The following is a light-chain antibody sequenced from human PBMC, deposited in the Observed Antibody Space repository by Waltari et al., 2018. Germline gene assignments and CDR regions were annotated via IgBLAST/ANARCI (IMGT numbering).Light chain of an antibody. J-gene: IGKJ1*01. CDR3: QQYYYSPET. CDR1: RSVFYRSNNQNY. CDR2: WAS. Sequence: DTVLTQSPDSLAVSLGERATRNCKSSRSVFYRSNNQNYLAWFQQKPGQPPKLLIYWASTRESGVPDRFSGSGSGTDFTLTITSLQAEDVGVYYCQQYYYSPETFGQGTKVEIK. V-gene: IGKV4-1*01.